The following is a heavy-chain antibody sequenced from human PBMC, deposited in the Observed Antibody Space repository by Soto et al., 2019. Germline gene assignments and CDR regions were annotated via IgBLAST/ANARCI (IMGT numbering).Heavy chain of an antibody. V-gene: IGHV4-34*01. CDR2: INHSGST. D-gene: IGHD2-8*02. CDR3: ARDKITGLFDY. Sequence: QVQLQQWGAGLLKPSETLSLTCAVYGGSFSGYYWTWIRQPPGTGLEWIGEINHSGSTNYNPSLNXRGTISVDTSKNQFSLKLTSVTAADTAVYYCARDKITGLFDYWGQGTLVTVSS. J-gene: IGHJ4*02. CDR1: GGSFSGYY.